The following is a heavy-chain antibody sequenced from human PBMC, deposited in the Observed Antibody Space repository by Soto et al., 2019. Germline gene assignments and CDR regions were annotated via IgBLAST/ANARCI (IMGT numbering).Heavy chain of an antibody. D-gene: IGHD2-21*02. V-gene: IGHV3-30-3*01. J-gene: IGHJ4*02. CDR3: ARNQVVTADPFDY. CDR1: GFTFSSYA. Sequence: QVQLVESGGGVVQPGRSLRLSCAASGFTFSSYAMHWVRQAPGKGLEWVAVISYDGSNKYYADSVKGRFTISRDNSKNTLYLQMNSLRAEDTAVYYCARNQVVTADPFDYWGQGTLVTVSS. CDR2: ISYDGSNK.